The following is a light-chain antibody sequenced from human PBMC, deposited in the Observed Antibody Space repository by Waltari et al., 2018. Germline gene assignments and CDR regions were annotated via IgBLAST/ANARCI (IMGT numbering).Light chain of an antibody. CDR1: SSNIGNNY. Sequence: QSVLTQPPSVSAAPGQRVTISCSGGSSNIGNNYVSWYRQFTGTAPKPLIYEANRRPAGVPGRFAGSKSGTSATRDITGLQAGDEADYYCGTWESSLSGAVFGGGTHLTVL. CDR2: EAN. CDR3: GTWESSLSGAV. V-gene: IGLV1-51*02. J-gene: IGLJ7*01.